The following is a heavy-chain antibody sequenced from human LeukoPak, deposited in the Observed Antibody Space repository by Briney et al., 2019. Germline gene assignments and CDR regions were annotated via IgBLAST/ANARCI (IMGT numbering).Heavy chain of an antibody. CDR1: GYTFTSYA. J-gene: IGHJ4*02. CDR2: IIPIFGTA. CDR3: ARDPSDPEVVEHDYGDYSPTNYFDY. D-gene: IGHD4-17*01. Sequence: SVKVSCKASGYTFTSYAISWVRQAPGQGLEWMGGIIPIFGTANYAQKFQGRVTITADESTSTAYMELSSLRSEDTAVYYCARDPSDPEVVEHDYGDYSPTNYFDYWGQGTLVTVSS. V-gene: IGHV1-69*13.